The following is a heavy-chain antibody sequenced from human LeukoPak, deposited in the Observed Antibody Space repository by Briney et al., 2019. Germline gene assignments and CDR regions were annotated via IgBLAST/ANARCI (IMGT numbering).Heavy chain of an antibody. Sequence: GSLRLSCAASGFAVSSNYMTWVRQAPGKGLEWVSVVYSGGSTEYADSVKGRFTISRDNSKNTLYLQMNSLRSEDTAVYYCAREFDYSSSRKTPEAYYYYYMDVWGKGTTVTVSS. V-gene: IGHV3-53*05. J-gene: IGHJ6*03. CDR1: GFAVSSNY. D-gene: IGHD6-6*01. CDR3: AREFDYSSSRKTPEAYYYYYMDV. CDR2: VYSGGST.